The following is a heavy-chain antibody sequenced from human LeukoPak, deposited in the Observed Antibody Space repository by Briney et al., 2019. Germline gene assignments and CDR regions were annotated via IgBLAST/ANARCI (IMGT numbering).Heavy chain of an antibody. V-gene: IGHV1-18*01. CDR1: GYTFNRQG. D-gene: IGHD6-19*01. Sequence: ASVNVSCQACGYTFNRQGIRWPRPAPGQGLEWMGWISAYNGDTRYAQKFQGRVTLTIDTSTSTAYMELRSLTSDDTAMYYCSRDPSNTSGWYIYFDYWGQGTPVTVSS. J-gene: IGHJ4*02. CDR2: ISAYNGDT. CDR3: SRDPSNTSGWYIYFDY.